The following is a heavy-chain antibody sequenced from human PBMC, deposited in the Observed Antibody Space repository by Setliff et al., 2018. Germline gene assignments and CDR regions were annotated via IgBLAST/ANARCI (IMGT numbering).Heavy chain of an antibody. CDR3: ARGFSYGVTTYGLEI. CDR2: IYITGST. D-gene: IGHD3-10*01. V-gene: IGHV4-59*13. Sequence: KTSETLSLTCIVSGGSISGYYWAWVRQPPGKELEWIGRIYITGSTDYNPSLKSRVTISEDTSKNQFSLELSSVTAADTAVYFCARGFSYGVTTYGLEIWGRGTMVTVSS. J-gene: IGHJ3*02. CDR1: GGSISGYY.